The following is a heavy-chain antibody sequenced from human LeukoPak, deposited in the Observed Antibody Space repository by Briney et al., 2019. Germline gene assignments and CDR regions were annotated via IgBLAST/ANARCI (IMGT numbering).Heavy chain of an antibody. CDR2: LSNTGNI. D-gene: IGHD5-18*01. V-gene: IGHV3-48*01. J-gene: IGHJ4*02. CDR3: ARRGDTPMIGDH. Sequence: GGSLRLSCAASGFTFSSYGMNWVRQAPGKGLEWLSYLSNTGNIHYAQSVKGRFTISRDHAKNSLYLQMDGLRVEDTAVYYCARRGDTPMIGDHWGQGILVTVAS. CDR1: GFTFSSYG.